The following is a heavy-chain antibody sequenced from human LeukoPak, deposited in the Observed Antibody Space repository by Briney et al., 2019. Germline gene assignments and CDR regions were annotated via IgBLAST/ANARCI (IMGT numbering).Heavy chain of an antibody. CDR2: IKGKSDDGTT. CDR3: TTAITMTRGAFDI. V-gene: IGHV3-15*01. Sequence: GGFLRLSCVASGFTFSNAWMSWVRQAPGKGLEWVGRIKGKSDDGTTDYAAPVKGRFTISRDDSKNTLYLQMNSLKTEDTAVYYCTTAITMTRGAFDIWGQGTMVTVSS. J-gene: IGHJ3*02. D-gene: IGHD3-22*01. CDR1: GFTFSNAW.